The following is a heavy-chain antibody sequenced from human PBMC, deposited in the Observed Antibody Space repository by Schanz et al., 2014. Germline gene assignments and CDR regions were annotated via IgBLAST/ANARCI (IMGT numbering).Heavy chain of an antibody. CDR2: ISNDGSIK. CDR1: GFTFSSYA. V-gene: IGHV3-30-3*01. CDR3: ASPSGYSDYGTYFDF. J-gene: IGHJ4*02. D-gene: IGHD5-12*01. Sequence: HVQLLQFGGGVVQPGRSLRLSCAASGFTFSSYAMHWVRQAPGKGLEWVALISNDGSIKYYADSVEGRFTISRDNSRNTLYLQMNSLRTEDTAVYYCASPSGYSDYGTYFDFWGQGTLVTVSS.